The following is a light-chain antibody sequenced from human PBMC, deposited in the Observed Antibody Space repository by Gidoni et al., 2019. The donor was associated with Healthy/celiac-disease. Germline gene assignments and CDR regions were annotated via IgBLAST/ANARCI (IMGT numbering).Light chain of an antibody. CDR2: DVS. CDR1: QVITNT. Sequence: AIQLTQSPSSLSASVGDTVTITCRASQVITNTLAWYQQKPGKAPDLLIFDVSTLQSGVPTRFSGSVSGTDFTLTVTGLQPEDFATYYCQHYNVYSPTFGGGTEVEIK. CDR3: QHYNVYSPT. V-gene: IGKV1-13*02. J-gene: IGKJ4*01.